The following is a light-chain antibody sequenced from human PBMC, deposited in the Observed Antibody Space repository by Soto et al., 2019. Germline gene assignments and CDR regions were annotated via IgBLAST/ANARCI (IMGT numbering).Light chain of an antibody. CDR1: SSDVGGYNY. V-gene: IGLV2-8*01. CDR2: EVS. J-gene: IGLJ2*01. CDR3: SSYAGSNNVV. Sequence: QSALSQPPSASGSPGQSVTISCTGTSSDVGGYNYVSWYQQHPGKAPKLMIYEVSKRPSGVPDRFSGSESGNTASLTVSGLQAEDDYDYYCSSYAGSNNVVFGGGTKLTVL.